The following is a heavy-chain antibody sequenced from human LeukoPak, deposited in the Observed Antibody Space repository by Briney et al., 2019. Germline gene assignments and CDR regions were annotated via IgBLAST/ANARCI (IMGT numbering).Heavy chain of an antibody. J-gene: IGHJ2*01. Sequence: KTSETLSLTCAVYGGSFSGYYWSWIRQPPGKGLEWIGEINHSGSTNYNPSLKSRVTISVETSKNQFSLKLSSVTAADTAVYYCARSSDLPSNWYFDLWGRGTLVTVS. CDR1: GGSFSGYY. V-gene: IGHV4-34*01. D-gene: IGHD2-21*02. CDR3: ARSSDLPSNWYFDL. CDR2: INHSGST.